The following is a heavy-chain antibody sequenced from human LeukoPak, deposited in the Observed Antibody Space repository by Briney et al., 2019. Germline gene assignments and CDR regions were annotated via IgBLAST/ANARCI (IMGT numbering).Heavy chain of an antibody. J-gene: IGHJ4*02. CDR2: IGTAGDT. CDR3: ARGGGSYSEAGGLDY. Sequence: GGSLRLSCAASGFTFSSYDVHWVRHATGKGLEWVSAIGTAGDTYYPGSVKGRFTISRENAKNSLYLQMNSLRAGDTAVYYCARGGGSYSEAGGLDYWGQGTLVTVSS. D-gene: IGHD1-26*01. V-gene: IGHV3-13*01. CDR1: GFTFSSYD.